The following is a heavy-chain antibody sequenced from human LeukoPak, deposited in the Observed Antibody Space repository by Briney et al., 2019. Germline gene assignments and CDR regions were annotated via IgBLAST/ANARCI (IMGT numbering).Heavy chain of an antibody. J-gene: IGHJ4*02. CDR1: GFTFSSYG. Sequence: GRSLRLSCAASGFTFSSYGMHWVRQAPGKGLEWVSYISSSSSTIYYADSVKGRFTISRDNAKNSLYLQMNSLRAEDTAVYYCARVGSPPGYWGQGTLVTVSS. V-gene: IGHV3-48*01. CDR2: ISSSSSTI. D-gene: IGHD3-10*01. CDR3: ARVGSPPGY.